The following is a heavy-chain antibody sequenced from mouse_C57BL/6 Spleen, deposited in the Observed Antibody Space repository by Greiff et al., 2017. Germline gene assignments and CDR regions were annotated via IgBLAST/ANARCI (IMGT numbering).Heavy chain of an antibody. CDR3: TRDNYGSRWYFDV. D-gene: IGHD1-1*01. J-gene: IGHJ1*03. Sequence: EVQLVESGEGLVKPGGSLKLSCAASGFTFSSYAMSLVRQTPEKRLEWVAYISSGGDYIYYADTVKGRFTISRDNARNTLYLQMSSLKSEDTAMYYCTRDNYGSRWYFDVWGTGTTVTVSS. CDR2: ISSGGDYI. CDR1: GFTFSSYA. V-gene: IGHV5-9-1*02.